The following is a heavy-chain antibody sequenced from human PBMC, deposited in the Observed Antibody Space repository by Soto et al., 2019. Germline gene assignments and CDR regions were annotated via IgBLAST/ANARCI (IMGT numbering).Heavy chain of an antibody. CDR1: GFTFSSYW. J-gene: IGHJ5*02. V-gene: IGHV3-74*01. CDR2: FKSDGSSA. Sequence: GGSLRLSCAASGFTFSSYWMHWVRQAPGKGLVLVSLFKSDGSSAFYADSVKGRFTISRDNAKDTLYLQMNSLRAEDTAVYYCAKSDWFDPWGQGTLVTVSS. CDR3: AKSDWFDP.